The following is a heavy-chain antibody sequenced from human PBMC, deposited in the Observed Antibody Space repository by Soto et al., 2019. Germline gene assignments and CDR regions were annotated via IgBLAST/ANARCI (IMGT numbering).Heavy chain of an antibody. CDR1: GYTFTSYD. Sequence: ASVRVSCKASGYTFTSYDINWVRQAPGQGLEWMGWISAYNGNTNYAQKLQGRVTMTTDTSTSTAYMELRSLRSDDTAVYYCARGRYSGYDLDAFDIWGQGTMVTVSS. J-gene: IGHJ3*02. D-gene: IGHD5-12*01. CDR2: ISAYNGNT. CDR3: ARGRYSGYDLDAFDI. V-gene: IGHV1-18*01.